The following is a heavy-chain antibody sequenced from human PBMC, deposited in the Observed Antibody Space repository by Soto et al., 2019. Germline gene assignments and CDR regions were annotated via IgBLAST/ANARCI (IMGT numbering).Heavy chain of an antibody. D-gene: IGHD6-19*01. CDR3: ARLAVAGIAVAGTVECFDY. Sequence: SETLSLTCTVSGGSISSGGYYWSWIRQHPGKGLEWIGYIYYSGSTYYNPSLKSRVTISVDTSKNQFSLKLSSVTAADTAVYYCARLAVAGIAVAGTVECFDYWGQGTLVTVSS. J-gene: IGHJ4*02. CDR1: GGSISSGGYY. V-gene: IGHV4-31*03. CDR2: IYYSGST.